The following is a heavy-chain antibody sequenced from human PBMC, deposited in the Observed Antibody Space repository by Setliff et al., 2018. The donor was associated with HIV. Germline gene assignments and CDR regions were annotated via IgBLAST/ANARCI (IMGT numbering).Heavy chain of an antibody. CDR2: ISYDGSAK. CDR1: GFTFSNYA. CDR3: VRDDSNGPNSLDP. J-gene: IGHJ5*02. V-gene: IGHV3-30*04. Sequence: PGGSLRLSCAASGFTFSNYAMHWVRQAPGKGLEWVAVISYDGSAKYYGDSVKGRFTISRDNSKDTLYLDLNSLRSEDTAVYYCVRDDSNGPNSLDPWGQGTLVTVSS. D-gene: IGHD2-8*01.